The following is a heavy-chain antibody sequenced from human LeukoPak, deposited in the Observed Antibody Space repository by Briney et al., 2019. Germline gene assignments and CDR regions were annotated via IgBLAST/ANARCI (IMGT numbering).Heavy chain of an antibody. CDR1: GFTFSSYG. D-gene: IGHD4-17*01. CDR3: AREGTVTTRYYYYYGMDA. J-gene: IGHJ6*02. CDR2: IWYDGSNK. V-gene: IGHV3-33*01. Sequence: GGSLRLSCAASGFTFSSYGMPWVRQAPGKGLEWVAVIWYDGSNKYYADSVKGRFTISRDNSKNTLYLQMNSLRAEDTAVYYCAREGTVTTRYYYYYGMDAWGQGTTVTVSS.